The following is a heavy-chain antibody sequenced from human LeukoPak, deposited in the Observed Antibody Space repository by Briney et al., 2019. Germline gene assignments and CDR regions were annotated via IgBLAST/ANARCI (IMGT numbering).Heavy chain of an antibody. V-gene: IGHV3-30*04. CDR2: ISYDGSNK. CDR1: GFTFSSYA. Sequence: GGSLRLSCAASGFTFSSYAMHWVRQAPGKGLKWVAVISYDGSNKYYADSVKGRFTISRDNSKNTLYLQMNSLRAEDTAVYYCAREYIAVAAYFDYWGQGTLVTVSS. CDR3: AREYIAVAAYFDY. J-gene: IGHJ4*02. D-gene: IGHD6-19*01.